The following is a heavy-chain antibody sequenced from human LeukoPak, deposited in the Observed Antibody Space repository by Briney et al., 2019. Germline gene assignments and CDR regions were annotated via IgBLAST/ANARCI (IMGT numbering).Heavy chain of an antibody. CDR1: GFTFSTYW. CDR2: IKQDGSEI. D-gene: IGHD3-16*01. V-gene: IGHV3-7*01. Sequence: GGSLRLSCTASGFTFSTYWMSWVRQVQGKGLEGVANIKQDGSEIYYVDSVKGRFNISRDNAKNSLYLQMNNLRAEDTAVYYCASLIWGGGFDIWGQGTMVTVSS. J-gene: IGHJ3*02. CDR3: ASLIWGGGFDI.